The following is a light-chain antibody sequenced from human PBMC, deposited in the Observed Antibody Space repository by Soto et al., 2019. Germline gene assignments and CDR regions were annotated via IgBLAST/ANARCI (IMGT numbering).Light chain of an antibody. J-gene: IGLJ1*01. CDR3: SSDAGSSNV. CDR2: EVN. V-gene: IGLV2-8*01. CDR1: SSDVGGHNY. Sequence: QSALTQPPSASGSPGQSVAISCTGTSSDVGGHNYVSWYQQHPGKAPKLMIYEVNRRPSGVPDRFSGSKSGNTASLTVSGLQAEDEADYYCSSDAGSSNVFGTGTKVTVL.